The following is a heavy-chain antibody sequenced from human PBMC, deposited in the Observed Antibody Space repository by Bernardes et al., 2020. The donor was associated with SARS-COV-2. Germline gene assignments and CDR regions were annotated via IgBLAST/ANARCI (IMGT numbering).Heavy chain of an antibody. CDR3: ARGEERWLPSYYGMDV. CDR2: ISTGGSTK. J-gene: IGHJ6*02. CDR1: GFTFSSSV. D-gene: IGHD5-12*01. Sequence: GGSLRLSCAASGFTFSSSVMNWVRQAPGKGLEWVSYISTGGSTKYYADSVKGRFTISRDNAKNSLYLQMHSLRADDTAVYYCARGEERWLPSYYGMDVWGQGTTVTVSS. V-gene: IGHV3-48*03.